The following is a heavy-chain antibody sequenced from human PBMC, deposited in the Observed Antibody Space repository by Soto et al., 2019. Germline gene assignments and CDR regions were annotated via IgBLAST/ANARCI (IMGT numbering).Heavy chain of an antibody. CDR1: GFNFSSYA. J-gene: IGHJ2*01. D-gene: IGHD3-3*01. CDR2: VSGSAGST. V-gene: IGHV3-23*01. Sequence: EVQLLESGGGLVQPGGSLRLSCAASGFNFSSYAMSWVRQAPGKGLEWVSVVSGSAGSTYYADSVKGRFTISRDNSKNTLYLQMNSLRAEDTAVYYCAKDASSGITSFDSWGRGTVVTVSS. CDR3: AKDASSGITSFDS.